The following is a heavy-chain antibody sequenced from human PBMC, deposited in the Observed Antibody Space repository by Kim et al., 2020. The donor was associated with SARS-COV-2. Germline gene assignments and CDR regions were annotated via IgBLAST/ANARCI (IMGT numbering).Heavy chain of an antibody. CDR2: GGT. Sequence: GGTNYNPSLQSRVTMTVDTSKNQFSLRLSFVTAADTAVYYCARGTRIVDFWGQGTMVTVSS. J-gene: IGHJ3*01. V-gene: IGHV4-59*09. D-gene: IGHD3-3*01. CDR3: ARGTRIVDF.